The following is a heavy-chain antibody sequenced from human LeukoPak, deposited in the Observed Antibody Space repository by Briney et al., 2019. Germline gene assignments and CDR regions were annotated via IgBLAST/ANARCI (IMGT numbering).Heavy chain of an antibody. J-gene: IGHJ4*02. V-gene: IGHV3-74*01. CDR3: ARESSALPFDY. Sequence: GSLRLSCAASGFTFSSYWMHWVRQAPGKGLVWVSRINTDGSSTSYADSVKGRFTISRDNAKNTLYLQMNSLRAEDTAIYYCARESSALPFDYWGQGTLVTVSS. CDR2: INTDGSST. CDR1: GFTFSSYW. D-gene: IGHD3-22*01.